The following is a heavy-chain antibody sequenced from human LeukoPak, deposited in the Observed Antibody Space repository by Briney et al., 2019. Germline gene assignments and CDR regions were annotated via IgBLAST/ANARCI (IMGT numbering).Heavy chain of an antibody. J-gene: IGHJ4*02. Sequence: GGSLRLSCAASGFAFSSYWMHWVRQDTGKGLVWVSRINTDGTTTVYADSVRGRFTISRDNAKNTLYLQMNSLRGEDTAVYYCVRDGHGGSGSYWGQGTLVTVSS. CDR2: INTDGTTT. CDR1: GFAFSSYW. CDR3: VRDGHGGSGSY. D-gene: IGHD2-15*01. V-gene: IGHV3-74*01.